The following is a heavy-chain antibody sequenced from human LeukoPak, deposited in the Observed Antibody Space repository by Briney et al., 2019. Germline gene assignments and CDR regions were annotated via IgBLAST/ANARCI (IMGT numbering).Heavy chain of an antibody. V-gene: IGHV4-61*02. CDR3: ARYSSGWYTNFDY. D-gene: IGHD6-19*01. CDR1: GGSISRGSYY. J-gene: IGHJ4*02. Sequence: SHTLSLTCTVSGGSISRGSYYWSWIRQPAGKGLEWIGRIYTSGSTNYNPSLKSRVTISVDTSKNQFSLKLSSVTAADAAVYYCARYSSGWYTNFDYWGQGTLVTVSS. CDR2: IYTSGST.